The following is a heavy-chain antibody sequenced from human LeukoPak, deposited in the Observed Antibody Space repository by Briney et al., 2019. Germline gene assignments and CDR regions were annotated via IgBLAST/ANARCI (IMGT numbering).Heavy chain of an antibody. CDR1: GFTFSSYA. V-gene: IGHV3-23*01. Sequence: SGGSLRLSCAASGFTFSSYAMSWVRQAPGKGLEWVSAISGSGGSTYYADSVKGRSTISRDNSKNTLYLQMDSLRAEDTAVYYCAKEYYDILTGYYNYFDYWGQGTLVTVSS. CDR3: AKEYYDILTGYYNYFDY. CDR2: ISGSGGST. J-gene: IGHJ4*02. D-gene: IGHD3-9*01.